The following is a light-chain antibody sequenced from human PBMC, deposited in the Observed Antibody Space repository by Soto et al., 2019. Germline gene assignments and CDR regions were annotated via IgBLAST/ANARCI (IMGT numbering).Light chain of an antibody. Sequence: EIVLTQSPGTLSLSPGERATLSCRASQSISSSYLAWYQQKPGQAPRLLITGASSRATGIPDRFSGSGSGTDFTLTINRLGTEDLAVYFCQQYGSSPWTFVQGTKVEIK. CDR1: QSISSSY. CDR2: GAS. V-gene: IGKV3-20*01. CDR3: QQYGSSPWT. J-gene: IGKJ1*01.